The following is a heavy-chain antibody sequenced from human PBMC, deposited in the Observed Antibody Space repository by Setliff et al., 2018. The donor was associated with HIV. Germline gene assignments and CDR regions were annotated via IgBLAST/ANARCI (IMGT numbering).Heavy chain of an antibody. J-gene: IGHJ6*03. CDR3: ARQFLDWSNDYYSRYYMDV. Sequence: ASVKVSCKASGYTFTSYGISWVRQAPGQGLEWMRWISAYNGNTHYAQRLQGRVTMTTDTSTRTAYMELRSLRSDDTAVYYCARQFLDWSNDYYSRYYMDVWGKGTTVTVSS. CDR2: ISAYNGNT. CDR1: GYTFTSYG. D-gene: IGHD3-3*01. V-gene: IGHV1-18*01.